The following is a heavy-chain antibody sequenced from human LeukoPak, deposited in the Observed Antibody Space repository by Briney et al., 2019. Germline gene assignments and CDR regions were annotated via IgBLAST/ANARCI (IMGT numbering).Heavy chain of an antibody. CDR2: IYYSGST. D-gene: IGHD5-18*01. Sequence: SQTLSLTCTVSGASISSDTYYWRWIRQPPGKGLEWIGYIYYSGSTNYNPSLESRVTMSVDTSKNQFSLKLSSVTAADTAVYFCARRGYKDGYYYYYMDVWGKGTTVTVSS. CDR3: ARRGYKDGYYYYYMDV. J-gene: IGHJ6*03. CDR1: GASISSDTYY. V-gene: IGHV4-61*01.